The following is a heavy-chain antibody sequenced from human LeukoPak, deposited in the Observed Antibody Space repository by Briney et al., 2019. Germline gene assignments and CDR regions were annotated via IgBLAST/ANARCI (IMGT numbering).Heavy chain of an antibody. CDR3: AKGDDFWSGYFGLVYYYYMDV. V-gene: IGHV3-23*01. Sequence: GGSLRLSCAASGFTFSSYAMSWVRQAPGKGLEWVSAISGSGGSTYYADSVKGRFTISRDNSKNPLYLQMNSRRAEDTAVYYCAKGDDFWSGYFGLVYYYYMDVWGKGTTVTVSS. J-gene: IGHJ6*03. CDR1: GFTFSSYA. D-gene: IGHD3-3*01. CDR2: ISGSGGST.